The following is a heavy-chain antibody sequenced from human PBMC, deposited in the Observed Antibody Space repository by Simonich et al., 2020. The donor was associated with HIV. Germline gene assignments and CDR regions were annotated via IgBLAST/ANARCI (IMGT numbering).Heavy chain of an antibody. J-gene: IGHJ3*02. CDR1: GYTFTGSN. CDR2: IDPKSGGT. CDR3: ARQRGGDDAFDI. Sequence: QEQLVQSGAEVKKPGASVKISCKASGYTFTGSNMHWVRQAPGQGVEWMVRIDPKSGGTNCAQKFQGRVTMTRDTSISTFYMELSSLRSDDTAVYYCARQRGGDDAFDIWGHGTMVTVSS. D-gene: IGHD2-21*02. V-gene: IGHV1-2*06.